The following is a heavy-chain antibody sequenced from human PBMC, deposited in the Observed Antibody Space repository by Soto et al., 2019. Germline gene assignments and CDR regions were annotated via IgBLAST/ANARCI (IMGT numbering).Heavy chain of an antibody. CDR3: ARSRAAAPPRVGMDV. CDR1: GGAFSRHA. Sequence: SVHVSWESSGGAFSRHASVWGRQTTGQGPQWMGGIIPFFHAPDSAQKFQGGVTITADEATSIVFMEMSSLRFEDTDVYYCARSRAAAPPRVGMDVGGQGTTVTVSS. J-gene: IGHJ6*01. D-gene: IGHD6-13*01. V-gene: IGHV1-69*13. CDR2: IIPFFHAP.